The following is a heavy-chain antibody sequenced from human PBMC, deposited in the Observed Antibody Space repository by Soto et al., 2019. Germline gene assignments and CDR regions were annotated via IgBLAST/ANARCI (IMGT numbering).Heavy chain of an antibody. CDR3: ARTIAAAGGRRYVDL. J-gene: IGHJ2*01. CDR2: ISSSSSYT. Sequence: QVQLVESGGGLVKPGGSLRLSCAASGFTFSDYYMSWIHQAPGKGLEWVSYISSSSSYTNYADSVKGRFTISRDNAKNSLYLQMNSLRDEDTAVYHCARTIAAAGGRRYVDLWGRGTLVTVSS. V-gene: IGHV3-11*05. CDR1: GFTFSDYY. D-gene: IGHD6-13*01.